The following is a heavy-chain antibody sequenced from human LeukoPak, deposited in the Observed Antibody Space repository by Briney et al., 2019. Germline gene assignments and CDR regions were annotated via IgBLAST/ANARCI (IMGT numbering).Heavy chain of an antibody. V-gene: IGHV3-30*18. D-gene: IGHD5-12*01. CDR2: ISYDGSNK. CDR1: GFTFSSYG. CDR3: AKGSSATMPYYYYGMDV. J-gene: IGHJ6*02. Sequence: QPGGSLRLSCAASGFTFSSYGMHWVRQAPGKGLEWVAVISYDGSNKYYADSVKGRFTISRDNSKNTLYLQMNSLRAEDTAVYYCAKGSSATMPYYYYGMDVWGQGTTVTVSS.